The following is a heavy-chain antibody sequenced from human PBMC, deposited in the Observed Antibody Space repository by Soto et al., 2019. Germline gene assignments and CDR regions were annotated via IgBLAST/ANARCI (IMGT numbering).Heavy chain of an antibody. J-gene: IGHJ4*02. D-gene: IGHD1-26*01. CDR2: INPYNGNT. CDR3: ARDAAVGLFDY. Sequence: QVQLVQSGAEVKKPGASVKVSCKASGYTFTSYGISWVRQAPGQGLEWMGWINPYNGNTKYAQKLQGRFTMTTDTSTSTGYMELRSLRSYDTAVYYCARDAAVGLFDYWGQGALVTVSS. V-gene: IGHV1-18*01. CDR1: GYTFTSYG.